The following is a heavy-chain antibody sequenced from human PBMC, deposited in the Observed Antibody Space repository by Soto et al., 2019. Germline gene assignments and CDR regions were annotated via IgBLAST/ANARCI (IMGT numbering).Heavy chain of an antibody. V-gene: IGHV4-30-4*01. Sequence: SETLSLTCTVSGGSISSGYDYWSWIRQPPGKGLEWIGYIYYSGSTYYNPSLKSRVTISVDTSKNQFSLKLSSVTAADTAVYYCARSIVATIYYGMDVWGQGTTVTVSS. J-gene: IGHJ6*02. CDR3: ARSIVATIYYGMDV. CDR2: IYYSGST. CDR1: GGSISSGYDY. D-gene: IGHD5-12*01.